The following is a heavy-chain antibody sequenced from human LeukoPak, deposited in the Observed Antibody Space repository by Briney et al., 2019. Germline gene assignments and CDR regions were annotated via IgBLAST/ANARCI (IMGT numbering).Heavy chain of an antibody. CDR2: IHYSGST. Sequence: SETLSLTCTVSGDSISTPNYYWGWIRQPPGKGLEWIGYIHYSGSTNYNPSLKSRVTISVDTSKNQFSLKLSSVTAADTAMYYCARVGITLIRGVITSGWFDPWGQGTLVTVSS. CDR1: GDSISTPNYY. CDR3: ARVGITLIRGVITSGWFDP. J-gene: IGHJ5*02. V-gene: IGHV4-61*01. D-gene: IGHD3-10*01.